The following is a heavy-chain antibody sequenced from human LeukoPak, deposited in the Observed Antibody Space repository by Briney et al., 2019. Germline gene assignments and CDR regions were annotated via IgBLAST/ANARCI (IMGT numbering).Heavy chain of an antibody. D-gene: IGHD3-10*01. CDR1: GYTFTSYG. CDR2: ISAYNGNT. CDR3: ARESVLWFGTNPFDY. Sequence: ASVKVSCKASGYTFTSYGISWVRQVPGQGLEWMGWISAYNGNTNYAQKLQGRVTMTTDTSTSTAYMELRSLRSDDTAVYYCARESVLWFGTNPFDYWGQGTLVTVPS. V-gene: IGHV1-18*01. J-gene: IGHJ4*02.